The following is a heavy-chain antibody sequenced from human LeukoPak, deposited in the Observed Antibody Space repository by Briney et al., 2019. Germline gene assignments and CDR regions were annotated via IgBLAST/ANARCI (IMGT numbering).Heavy chain of an antibody. J-gene: IGHJ5*02. Sequence: GRSLRLSCAASGITFSSYGMHWVRQAPGKGLEWVVVIWYDGSNKYYADSVKGRFTISRDNSKNTLYLQMNSLRAEDTAVYYCARGYYDSSGYNWFDPWGQGTLVTVSS. V-gene: IGHV3-33*01. CDR1: GITFSSYG. D-gene: IGHD3-22*01. CDR3: ARGYYDSSGYNWFDP. CDR2: IWYDGSNK.